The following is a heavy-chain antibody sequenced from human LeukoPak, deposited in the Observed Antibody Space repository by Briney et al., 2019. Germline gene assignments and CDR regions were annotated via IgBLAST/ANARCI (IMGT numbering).Heavy chain of an antibody. CDR2: IYYSGST. Sequence: SETLSLTCTVSGGSISSYYWSWIRQPPGKGLEWIGYIYYSGSTNYNLSLKSRVTISVDTSKNQFSLKLSSVTAADTAVYYCAGTDDYGDYYYYYGMDVWGKGTTVTVSS. J-gene: IGHJ6*04. CDR3: AGTDDYGDYYYYYGMDV. D-gene: IGHD4-17*01. V-gene: IGHV4-59*01. CDR1: GGSISSYY.